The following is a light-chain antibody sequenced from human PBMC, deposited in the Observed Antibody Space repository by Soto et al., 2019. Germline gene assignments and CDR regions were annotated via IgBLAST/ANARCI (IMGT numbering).Light chain of an antibody. V-gene: IGLV2-11*01. Sequence: QSALTQPRSVSGSPGQSVTISCTGTSSDVGGYNYVSWYQQHPGKAPKLMIYDVDERPSGVPDRFSGSKSGNTASLTISGLQAEDEAEYYCCSYAGHYTYVFGTRTKVTVL. CDR2: DVD. CDR3: CSYAGHYTYV. J-gene: IGLJ1*01. CDR1: SSDVGGYNY.